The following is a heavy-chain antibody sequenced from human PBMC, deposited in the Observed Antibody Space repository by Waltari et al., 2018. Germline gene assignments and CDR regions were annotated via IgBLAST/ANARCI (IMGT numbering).Heavy chain of an antibody. J-gene: IGHJ5*02. V-gene: IGHV4-39*01. D-gene: IGHD3-9*01. Sequence: QLQLQESGPGLVKPSETLSLPCTVSGRAISSSIYYWGWIRQPPGKGLEWIGNIYYSGATYYNPSLKSRITISVDTSKNQFSLRLTSVTAADTAVYYCARPVTEYLARWFDPWGQGIVVTVSS. CDR1: GRAISSSIYY. CDR2: IYYSGAT. CDR3: ARPVTEYLARWFDP.